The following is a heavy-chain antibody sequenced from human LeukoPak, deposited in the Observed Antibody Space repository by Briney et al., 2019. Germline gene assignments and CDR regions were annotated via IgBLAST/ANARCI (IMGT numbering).Heavy chain of an antibody. CDR1: RFTFSSYA. Sequence: GGSLRLSCAASRFTFSSYAMHWVRQAPGKGLEWVAVISYDGSNKYYADSVKGRFTISRDNSKNTLYLQMNSLRAEDTAVYYCATDVVPAARNHDAFDIWGQGTMVTVSS. D-gene: IGHD2-2*01. J-gene: IGHJ3*02. V-gene: IGHV3-30-3*01. CDR3: ATDVVPAARNHDAFDI. CDR2: ISYDGSNK.